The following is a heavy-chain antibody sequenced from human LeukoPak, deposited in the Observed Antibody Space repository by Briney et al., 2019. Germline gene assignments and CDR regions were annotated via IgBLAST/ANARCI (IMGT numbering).Heavy chain of an antibody. Sequence: SETLSLTCTVSGGSISSSSYYWGWIRQPPGKGLEWIGSIYYSGSTNYNPSLKSRVTISVDTSKNQFSLKLSSVTAADTAVYYCASLGYYDFWSGWGAFDIWGQGTMVTVSS. V-gene: IGHV4-39*07. CDR3: ASLGYYDFWSGWGAFDI. CDR1: GGSISSSSYY. J-gene: IGHJ3*02. CDR2: IYYSGST. D-gene: IGHD3-3*01.